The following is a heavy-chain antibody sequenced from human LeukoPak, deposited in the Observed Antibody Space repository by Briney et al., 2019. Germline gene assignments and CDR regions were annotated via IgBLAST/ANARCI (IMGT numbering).Heavy chain of an antibody. CDR1: GFTFSSYW. CDR3: ARDQPLRLRQLYYYYMDV. V-gene: IGHV3-74*01. J-gene: IGHJ6*03. D-gene: IGHD6-25*01. Sequence: GGSLRLSCAASGFTFSSYWMHWVHQAPGKGLVWVSRINSDGSSTSYADSVKGRFTISRDNAKNTLYLQMNSLRAEDTAVYYCARDQPLRLRQLYYYYMDVWGKGTTVTVSS. CDR2: INSDGSST.